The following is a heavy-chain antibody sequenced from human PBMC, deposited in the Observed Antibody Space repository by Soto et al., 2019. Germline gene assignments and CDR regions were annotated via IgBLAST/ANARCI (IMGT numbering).Heavy chain of an antibody. D-gene: IGHD3-10*01. CDR2: ISYDGSNK. J-gene: IGHJ4*02. Sequence: GGSLRLSCAASGFTFSSYAMHWVRQAPGKGLEWVAVISYDGSNKYYADSVKGRFTISRDNSKNTLFLQMNSLRAEDTAVYYCTMVITPNYHFDNWGQGTLVTVSS. CDR1: GFTFSSYA. V-gene: IGHV3-30*14. CDR3: TMVITPNYHFDN.